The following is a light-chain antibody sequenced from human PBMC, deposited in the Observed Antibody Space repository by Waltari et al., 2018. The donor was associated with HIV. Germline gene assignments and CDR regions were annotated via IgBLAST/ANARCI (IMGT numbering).Light chain of an antibody. V-gene: IGLV1-40*01. Sequence: QSVLTQPPSVSGAPGQRVTISCTGSSSNIGPDYHVNWYQQLPGTAPKLLIYGYNNRPSGVPDRFSGSKSGTSASLAITGLQAEDEADYYCHSYDSSLDGWVFGGGTKLTVL. CDR3: HSYDSSLDGWV. CDR1: SSNIGPDYH. CDR2: GYN. J-gene: IGLJ3*02.